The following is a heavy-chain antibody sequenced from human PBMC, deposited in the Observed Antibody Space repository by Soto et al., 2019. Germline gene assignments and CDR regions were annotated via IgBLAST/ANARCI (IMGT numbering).Heavy chain of an antibody. Sequence: QVQLVQSGAEVKKPGASVKVSCKASGYTFTSYGISWVRQAPGQGLEWMGWISAYNGNTNYAQKLQGRVTMTTDTTKRTTYMEVRSLRSDDTAVYYCERDPGNETSSWYYYYYAMDVWGQGTTVTVSS. D-gene: IGHD6-13*01. J-gene: IGHJ6*02. CDR3: ERDPGNETSSWYYYYYAMDV. V-gene: IGHV1-18*01. CDR2: ISAYNGNT. CDR1: GYTFTSYG.